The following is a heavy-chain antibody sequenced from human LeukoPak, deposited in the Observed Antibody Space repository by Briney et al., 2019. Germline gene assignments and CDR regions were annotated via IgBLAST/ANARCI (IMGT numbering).Heavy chain of an antibody. CDR2: ISYDGSNK. V-gene: IGHV3-30*03. CDR3: AGSSQETPYYYCCGMDV. Sequence: GGSLRLSCAASGFTFSNYGMHWVRQAPGKGQEWVVVISYDGSNKYYADSVKGRFTISRDISKNTLYLQMNSLRVEDTAVYYCAGSSQETPYYYCCGMDVWGQGTTVTVSS. J-gene: IGHJ6*02. D-gene: IGHD2-2*01. CDR1: GFTFSNYG.